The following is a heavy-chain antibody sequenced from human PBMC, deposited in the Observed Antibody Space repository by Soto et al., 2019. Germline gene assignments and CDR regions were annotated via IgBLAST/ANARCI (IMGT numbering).Heavy chain of an antibody. V-gene: IGHV4-4*02. CDR2: VSHTGNT. Sequence: QVQLQESGPGLVKPSGTLSLTCAVSSGSITSSNWWSWVRLPPGKGLEWIGEVSHTGNTNYIPSLKSRVTISVDKSRNQFSLRLSSVTAADTAVYYCARNRYGGYDFDYWGQGTLVTVSS. CDR3: ARNRYGGYDFDY. J-gene: IGHJ4*02. CDR1: SGSITSSNW. D-gene: IGHD5-12*01.